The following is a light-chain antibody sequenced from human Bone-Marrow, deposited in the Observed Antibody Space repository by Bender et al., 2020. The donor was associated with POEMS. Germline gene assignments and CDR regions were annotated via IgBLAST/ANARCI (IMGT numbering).Light chain of an antibody. V-gene: IGLV2-23*02. CDR1: SSDVGSYRL. Sequence: QSALTQPASVSGSPGQSITISCAGTSSDVGSYRLVSWYQQHPDKAPKFLIYDVTKRPSGVSNRFSGFKSGNTASLTISGLQAEDEADYYCQSYDSSLSGYVFGTGTKVTVL. J-gene: IGLJ1*01. CDR2: DVT. CDR3: QSYDSSLSGYV.